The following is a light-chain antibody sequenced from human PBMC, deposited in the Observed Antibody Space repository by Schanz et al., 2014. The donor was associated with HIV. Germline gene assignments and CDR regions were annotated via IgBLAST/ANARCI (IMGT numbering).Light chain of an antibody. J-gene: IGLJ2*01. V-gene: IGLV1-44*01. CDR2: NTF. CDR3: AAWDDSLKEVV. CDR1: SSNFRSNA. Sequence: QSVLTQPPSASGTPGQRVTISCSGSSSNFRSNAVNWYQQLPGTAPRLVIYNTFHRPSGVPDRFSGSQSGTSASLAISGLQSEDESDYYCAAWDDSLKEVVFGGGTKLTVL.